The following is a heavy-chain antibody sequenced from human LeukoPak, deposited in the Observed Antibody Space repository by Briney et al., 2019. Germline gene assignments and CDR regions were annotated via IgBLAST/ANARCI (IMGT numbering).Heavy chain of an antibody. V-gene: IGHV4-4*07. CDR1: GGSISNYY. CDR2: IYSSGST. Sequence: SETLSLTCTVSGGSISNYYWSWIRQPAGKGLEWIGRIYSSGSTNYNPSLKSRVTISLDTSKNQFSLEVTSVTAADTAIYYCARAGNSYATGYYFDFWGQGTLVTVSS. J-gene: IGHJ4*02. D-gene: IGHD3-16*01. CDR3: ARAGNSYATGYYFDF.